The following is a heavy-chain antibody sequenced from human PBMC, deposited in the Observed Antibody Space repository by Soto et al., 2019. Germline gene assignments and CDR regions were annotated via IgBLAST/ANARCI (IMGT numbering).Heavy chain of an antibody. CDR3: ARYYDGSGNSDAFDI. J-gene: IGHJ3*02. Sequence: GSLRLSCAASAFTFSSYWMTWVRQAPGKGLEWVTNIKEDGSEKFYVDSVRGRFTISRDNAKNSLFLDMNSLRAEDTAIYYCARYYDGSGNSDAFDIWGQGTLVTVSS. CDR2: IKEDGSEK. CDR1: AFTFSSYW. D-gene: IGHD3-22*01. V-gene: IGHV3-7*03.